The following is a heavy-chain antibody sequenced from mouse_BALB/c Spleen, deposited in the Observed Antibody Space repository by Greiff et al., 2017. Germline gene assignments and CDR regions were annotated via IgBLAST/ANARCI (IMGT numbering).Heavy chain of an antibody. CDR3: TSFYDYGYYAMDY. CDR1: GFTFSSYT. V-gene: IGHV5-6-4*01. J-gene: IGHJ4*01. Sequence: EVQGVESGGGLVKPGGSLKLSCAASGFTFSSYTMSWVRQTPEKRLEWVATISSGGSYTYYPDSVKGRFTISRDNAKNTLYLQMSSLKSEDTAMYYCTSFYDYGYYAMDYWGQGTSVTVSS. D-gene: IGHD2-4*01. CDR2: ISSGGSYT.